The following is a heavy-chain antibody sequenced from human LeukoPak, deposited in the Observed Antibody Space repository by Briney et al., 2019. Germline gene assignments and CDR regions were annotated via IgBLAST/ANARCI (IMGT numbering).Heavy chain of an antibody. Sequence: PGGSLRLSCAASGFTFSSYAMSWVRQAPGKGLEWVSAISGSGGSTYYADSVEGRFTISRDNSKNTLYLRMNSLRAEDTAVYYCAKEGTGTTYFDYWGQGTLVTVSS. J-gene: IGHJ4*02. CDR3: AKEGTGTTYFDY. V-gene: IGHV3-23*01. D-gene: IGHD1-14*01. CDR1: GFTFSSYA. CDR2: ISGSGGST.